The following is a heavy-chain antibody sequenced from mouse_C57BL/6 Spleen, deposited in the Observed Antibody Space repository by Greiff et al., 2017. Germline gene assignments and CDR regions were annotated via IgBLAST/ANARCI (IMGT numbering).Heavy chain of an antibody. CDR3: ARNLLWYDY. CDR2: ISYDGSN. J-gene: IGHJ2*01. CDR1: GYSITSGYY. V-gene: IGHV3-6*01. Sequence: EVKLQESGPGLVKPSQSLSLTCSVTGYSITSGYYWNWIRQFPGNKLEWMGYISYDGSNNYNPSLKNRISITRDTSKNQFFLKLNSVTTEDTATYYCARNLLWYDYWGQGTTLTVSS. D-gene: IGHD2-1*01.